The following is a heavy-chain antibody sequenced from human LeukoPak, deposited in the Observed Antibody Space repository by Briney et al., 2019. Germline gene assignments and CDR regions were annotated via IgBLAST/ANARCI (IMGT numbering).Heavy chain of an antibody. D-gene: IGHD6-13*01. CDR1: GGSISSSNW. CDR3: ARGDIAAAPYYFDY. J-gene: IGHJ4*02. V-gene: IGHV4-4*02. Sequence: PSGTLSLTCAVSGGSISSSNWWSWVRQPPGEGLEWIGEIYHSGSTNYNPSLKSRVTISVDKSKNQFSLKLSSVTAADTAVYYCARGDIAAAPYYFDYWGQGTLVTVSS. CDR2: IYHSGST.